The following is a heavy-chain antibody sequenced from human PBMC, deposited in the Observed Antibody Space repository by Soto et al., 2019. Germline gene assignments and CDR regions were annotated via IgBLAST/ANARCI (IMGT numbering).Heavy chain of an antibody. J-gene: IGHJ2*01. Sequence: QVQLQQWGAGLLKPSETLSLTCAVYGGSFSGYYWSWIRQPPGKGLEWIGEINHSGSTNYNPSLKGRVTITVDPCKNPFSLTRSPVTAADTAVYYCASGDTAYWYFDLWGRGTLVTVSS. V-gene: IGHV4-34*01. CDR1: GGSFSGYY. CDR3: ASGDTAYWYFDL. D-gene: IGHD5-18*01. CDR2: INHSGST.